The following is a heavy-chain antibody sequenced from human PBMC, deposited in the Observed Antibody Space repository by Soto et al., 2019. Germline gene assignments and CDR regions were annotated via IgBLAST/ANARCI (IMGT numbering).Heavy chain of an antibody. CDR2: INHSGST. CDR3: ARLYCSSPSCNTAQYNTMTTRVFIYFDY. CDR1: GGSFSGYY. V-gene: IGHV4-34*01. D-gene: IGHD2-2*02. Sequence: PSETLSLTCAVYGGSFSGYYWTWIRQPPGKGLEWIGEINHSGSTNYNPSLKSRVTISVDTSKNRFSLNLSSVTAADTAVYYCARLYCSSPSCNTAQYNTMTTRVFIYFDYWGQGTLVTVSS. J-gene: IGHJ4*02.